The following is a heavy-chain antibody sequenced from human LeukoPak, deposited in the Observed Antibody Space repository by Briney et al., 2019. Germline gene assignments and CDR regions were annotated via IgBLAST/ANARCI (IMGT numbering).Heavy chain of an antibody. CDR1: GYTFTSYD. CDR3: ARGMEGAHYYYYYYGMDV. D-gene: IGHD1-1*01. CDR2: MNPNSGNT. J-gene: IGHJ6*02. Sequence: ASVKVSCKASGYTFTSYDINWVRQATGQGLEWMGWMNPNSGNTGYAQKFQGRVTMTRNTSISTAYMELSSLRSEDTAVYYCARGMEGAHYYYYYYGMDVWGQGTTVTVSS. V-gene: IGHV1-8*01.